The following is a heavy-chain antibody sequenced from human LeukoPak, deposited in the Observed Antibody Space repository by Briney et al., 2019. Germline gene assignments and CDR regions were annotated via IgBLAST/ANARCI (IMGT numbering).Heavy chain of an antibody. Sequence: SETLSLTCAVYGGSFSGYYWSWIRQPPGKGLEWIGEINHSGSTNYNPSLKSRVTISVDTSKNQFSLKLSSVTAADTTVYYCARGRTYWGQGTLVTVSS. J-gene: IGHJ4*02. CDR3: ARGRTY. CDR1: GGSFSGYY. D-gene: IGHD1-14*01. V-gene: IGHV4-34*01. CDR2: INHSGST.